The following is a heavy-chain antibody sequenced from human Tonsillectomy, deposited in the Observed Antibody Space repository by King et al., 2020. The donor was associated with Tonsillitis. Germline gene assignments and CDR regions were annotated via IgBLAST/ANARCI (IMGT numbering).Heavy chain of an antibody. CDR2: IGGRGGYT. D-gene: IGHD1-14*01. CDR1: GFPFSSYA. CDR3: AKGITYSDY. V-gene: IGHV3-23*04. J-gene: IGHJ4*02. Sequence: VQLVESGGGLVQPGGSLRLSCAASGFPFSSYAMSLVRQAPGKGLEWVSAIGGRGGYTYYAESVKGRFTISRDNSKNTLYLQMNSLRAEDTAVYYCAKGITYSDYWGQGTLVTVSS.